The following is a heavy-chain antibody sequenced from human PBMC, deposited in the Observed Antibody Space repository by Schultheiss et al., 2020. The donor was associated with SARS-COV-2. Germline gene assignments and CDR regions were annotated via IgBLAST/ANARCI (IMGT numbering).Heavy chain of an antibody. CDR3: AKDLKWELLLYFDY. D-gene: IGHD1-26*01. CDR1: GFTFSSYA. CDR2: ISGSGGST. J-gene: IGHJ4*02. V-gene: IGHV3-23*01. Sequence: GESLKISCAASGFTFSSYAMSWVRQAPGKGLEWVSAISGSGGSTYYADSVKGRFTISRDNSKNTLYLQMNSLRAEDTAVYYCAKDLKWELLLYFDYWGQGTLVTVSS.